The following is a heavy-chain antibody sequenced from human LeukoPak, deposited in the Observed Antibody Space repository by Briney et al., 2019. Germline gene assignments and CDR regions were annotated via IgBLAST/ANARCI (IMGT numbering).Heavy chain of an antibody. CDR2: IIEKGNA. CDR1: GGSFSSYS. Sequence: SETLSPTCALYGGSFSSYSWSWTWIRQTPEKGLEWIGEIIEKGNANYNPSLKSRVTIDLDTSKNQFSLKLTSMTAADTAMYYCARGYYPPRWYFDLWGRGTLVTVSS. J-gene: IGHJ2*01. D-gene: IGHD3-10*01. V-gene: IGHV4-34*01. CDR3: ARGYYPPRWYFDL.